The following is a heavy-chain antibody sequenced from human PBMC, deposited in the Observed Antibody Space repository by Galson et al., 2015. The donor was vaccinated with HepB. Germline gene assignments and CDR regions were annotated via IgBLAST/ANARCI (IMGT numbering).Heavy chain of an antibody. D-gene: IGHD3-3*01. CDR2: SSTYGGTT. V-gene: IGHV1-18*04. J-gene: IGHJ6*02. CDR1: GYTFTSNG. CDR3: ARDQVPNYDFWSSGNFYYYGMDV. Sequence: SVKVSCKASGYTFTSNGSTGVGQPPDQGLEGRGWSSTYGGTTNNAQKFQARTTLTGNTSTSIAYVELRSLRPEDTAVYYCARDQVPNYDFWSSGNFYYYGMDVWGQGTTVTVSS.